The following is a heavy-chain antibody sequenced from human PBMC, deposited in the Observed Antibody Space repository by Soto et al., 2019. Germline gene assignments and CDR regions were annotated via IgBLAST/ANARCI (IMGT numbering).Heavy chain of an antibody. J-gene: IGHJ4*02. V-gene: IGHV4-59*11. CDR3: VRQRGNYFNF. Sequence: SETLSLTCSVSGDSINSRYWSWIRQPPGKGLEWIGYIDYVGSTNYAPSLQSRVTMSVDTSKNQVSLKLRYVTAADTAVYYCVRQRGNYFNFWGQGTLVTVSS. CDR1: GDSINSRY. D-gene: IGHD3-10*01. CDR2: IDYVGST.